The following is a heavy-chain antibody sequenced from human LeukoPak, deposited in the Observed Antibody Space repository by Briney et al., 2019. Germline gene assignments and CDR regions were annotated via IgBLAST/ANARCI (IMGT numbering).Heavy chain of an antibody. CDR3: ASMITFGGDYYYYGMDV. J-gene: IGHJ6*02. Sequence: SVKVSCKASGGTFSSYAISWVRQAPGQGLEWMGRIIPILGIANYAQKFQGRVTITADKSTSTAYMELSSLRSEDTAVYYCASMITFGGDYYYYGMDVWGRGTTVTVSS. CDR2: IIPILGIA. V-gene: IGHV1-69*04. CDR1: GGTFSSYA. D-gene: IGHD3-16*01.